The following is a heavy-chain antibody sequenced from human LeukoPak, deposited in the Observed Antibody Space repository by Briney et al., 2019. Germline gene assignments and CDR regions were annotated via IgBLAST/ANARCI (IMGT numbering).Heavy chain of an antibody. CDR1: GFTFSSYA. D-gene: IGHD3/OR15-3a*01. CDR2: ISSNGGST. Sequence: PGGSLSLSCSASGFTFSSYAMHWVRQAPGKGLEYVSAISSNGGSTYYADSVKGRFTISRDNSKNTLYLQMSSLRAEDTAVYYCVKRVEGAMLFGGHYWGQGTLVTVSS. V-gene: IGHV3-64D*06. CDR3: VKRVEGAMLFGGHY. J-gene: IGHJ4*02.